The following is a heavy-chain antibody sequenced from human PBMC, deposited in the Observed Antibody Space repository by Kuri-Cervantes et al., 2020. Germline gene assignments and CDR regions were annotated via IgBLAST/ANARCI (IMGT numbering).Heavy chain of an antibody. CDR2: IIPIFGTA. V-gene: IGHV1-69*01. CDR3: ARGSTISRDYYDSSGRPFDY. CDR1: GGTFSSYA. J-gene: IGHJ4*02. D-gene: IGHD3-22*01. Sequence: GGSLRLSCKASGGTFSSYAISWVRQAPGQGLEWMGGIIPIFGTANYAQKFQGRVTITADESTSTACMELSSLRSEDTAVYYCARGSTISRDYYDSSGRPFDYWGQGTLVTVSS.